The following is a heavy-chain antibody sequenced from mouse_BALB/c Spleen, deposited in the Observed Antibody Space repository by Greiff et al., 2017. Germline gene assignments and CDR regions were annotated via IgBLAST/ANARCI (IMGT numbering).Heavy chain of an antibody. CDR1: GYSITSDYA. CDR3: ARSLSSNYYGSSYVDY. Sequence: LVESGPGLVKPSQSLSLTCTVTGYSITSDYAWNWIRQFPGNKLEWMGYISYSGSTSYNPSLKSRISITRDTSKNQFFLQLNSVTTEDTATYYCARSLSSNYYGSSYVDYWGQGTTLTVSS. D-gene: IGHD1-1*01. V-gene: IGHV3-2*02. J-gene: IGHJ2*01. CDR2: ISYSGST.